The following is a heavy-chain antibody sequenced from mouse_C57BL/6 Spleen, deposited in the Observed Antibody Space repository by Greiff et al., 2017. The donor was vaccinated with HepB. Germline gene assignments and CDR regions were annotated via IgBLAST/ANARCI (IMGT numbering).Heavy chain of an antibody. CDR3: ARRGGSYDGYFHDV. CDR2: IYWDDDK. CDR1: GFSLSTSGMG. D-gene: IGHD2-3*01. J-gene: IGHJ1*03. Sequence: QVTLKESGPGILQSSQTLSLTCSFSGFSLSTSGMGVSWIRQPSGKGLEWLAHIYWDDDKRYNPSLKSRLTISKDTSRNQVFLKITSVDTADTATYYCARRGGSYDGYFHDVWGTGTTVTVSS. V-gene: IGHV8-12*01.